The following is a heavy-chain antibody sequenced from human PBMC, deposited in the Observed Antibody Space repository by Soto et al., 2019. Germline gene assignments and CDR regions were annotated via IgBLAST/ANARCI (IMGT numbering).Heavy chain of an antibody. V-gene: IGHV1-69*08. Sequence: QVQLVQSGAEVKKPGSSVKVSCKASGGTLSSYTFSWVRQAPGQGLEWMGRVIPNLGVTNYAKKFQGRFTIVVDTSTSTAYMELNSLRYEDTAVYYSARDKGYCSDNSCPDFDYWGQGTLVTVSS. D-gene: IGHD2-15*01. CDR1: GGTLSSYT. CDR3: ARDKGYCSDNSCPDFDY. CDR2: VIPNLGVT. J-gene: IGHJ4*02.